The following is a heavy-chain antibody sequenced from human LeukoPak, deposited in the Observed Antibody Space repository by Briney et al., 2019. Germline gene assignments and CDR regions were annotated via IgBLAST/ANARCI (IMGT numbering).Heavy chain of an antibody. J-gene: IGHJ4*02. CDR2: INWNGGCT. Sequence: GGSLRLSCAASGFTFDDYGMSWVRQAPGKGLEWVSGINWNGGCTGYADSVKGRFTISRDNAKNSLYLQMNSLRAEDTALYYCARDWDYYGSGSYYTGFDYWGQGTLVTVSS. V-gene: IGHV3-20*04. CDR3: ARDWDYYGSGSYYTGFDY. CDR1: GFTFDDYG. D-gene: IGHD3-10*01.